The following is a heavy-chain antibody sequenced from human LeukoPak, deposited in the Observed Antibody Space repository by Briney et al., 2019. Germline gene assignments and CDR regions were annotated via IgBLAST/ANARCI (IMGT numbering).Heavy chain of an antibody. V-gene: IGHV3-9*01. CDR1: GFTFDDYA. J-gene: IGHJ6*03. Sequence: PGGSLRLSCAASGFTFDDYAMDWVRQAPGKGLEWVSGISWDSGSIGYADSVKGRFTISRDNAKNSLYLQMNSLRAEDTALYYCAKDRGSLGYYYVDICGEGATVTLS. CDR3: AKDRGSLGYYYVDI. CDR2: ISWDSGSI. D-gene: IGHD3-10*01.